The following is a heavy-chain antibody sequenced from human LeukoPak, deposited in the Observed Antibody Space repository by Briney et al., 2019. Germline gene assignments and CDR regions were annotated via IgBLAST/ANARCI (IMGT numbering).Heavy chain of an antibody. CDR2: IYTSGST. CDR1: GGSISSGSSY. J-gene: IGHJ4*02. CDR3: ARDAVRQLDY. V-gene: IGHV4-61*02. Sequence: NPSETLSLTCTVSGGSISSGSSYWSWIRQPAGKGLEWIGRIYTSGSTNYNPSLKSRGTMSVDTSKNQFSLKLSSVTAADTAVYYCARDAVRQLDYWGQGTLVTVSS. D-gene: IGHD6-13*01.